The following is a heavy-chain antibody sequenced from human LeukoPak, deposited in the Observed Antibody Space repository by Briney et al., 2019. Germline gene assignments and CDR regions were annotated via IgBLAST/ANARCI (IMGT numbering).Heavy chain of an antibody. CDR2: INHSGST. V-gene: IGHV4-34*01. CDR1: GGSISGYY. D-gene: IGHD3-22*01. Sequence: SETLSLTCTVSGGSISGYYWSWIRQPPGKGLEWIGEINHSGSTNYNPSLKSRVTISVDTSKNQFSLKLSSVTAADTAVYYCARWLYPNTYYYDSRSSGYYYGMDVWGQGTTVTVSS. J-gene: IGHJ6*02. CDR3: ARWLYPNTYYYDSRSSGYYYGMDV.